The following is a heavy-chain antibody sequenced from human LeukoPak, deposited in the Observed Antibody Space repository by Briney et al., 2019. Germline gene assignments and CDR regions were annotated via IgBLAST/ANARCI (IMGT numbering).Heavy chain of an antibody. CDR3: ARDSFRVGATSAY. J-gene: IGHJ4*02. CDR1: GFTFSSYS. CDR2: ISSSSSYI. D-gene: IGHD1-26*01. Sequence: PGGSLRLSRAASGFTFSSYSMNWVRQAPGKGLEWVSSISSSSSYIYYADSVKGRFTISRDNAKNSLYLQMNSLRAEDTAVYYCARDSFRVGATSAYWGQGTLDTVSS. V-gene: IGHV3-21*01.